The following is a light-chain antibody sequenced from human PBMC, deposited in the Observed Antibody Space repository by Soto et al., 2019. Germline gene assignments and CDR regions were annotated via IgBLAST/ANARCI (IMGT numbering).Light chain of an antibody. CDR2: LNSDGSH. J-gene: IGLJ2*01. Sequence: QLVLTQSPSASASLGASVKLTCTLSSGHSSYAIAWHQQQPEKGPRYLMKLNSDGSHSKGDGIPDRFSGSSSGAERYLTISSLQSEDEADYYCQTWGTGYSGVFGGGTKLTVL. CDR3: QTWGTGYSGV. V-gene: IGLV4-69*01. CDR1: SGHSSYA.